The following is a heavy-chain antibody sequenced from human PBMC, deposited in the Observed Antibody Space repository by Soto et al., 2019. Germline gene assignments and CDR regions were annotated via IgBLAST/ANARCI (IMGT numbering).Heavy chain of an antibody. Sequence: LLPLSLSSSVADGSIRGFCCRWIRQPAGQGLEWIGRIYTSGSTNYNPSLKSRVTMSVDTSKNQFSLKLSSVTAADTAVYYCARGGYCSGGSCYSGGLDHWGQGTLVTVSS. V-gene: IGHV4-4*07. CDR1: DGSIRGFC. CDR3: ARGGYCSGGSCYSGGLDH. J-gene: IGHJ5*02. CDR2: IYTSGST. D-gene: IGHD2-15*01.